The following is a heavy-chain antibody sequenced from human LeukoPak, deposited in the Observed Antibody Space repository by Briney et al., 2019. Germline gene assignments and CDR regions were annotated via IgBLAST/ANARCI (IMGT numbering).Heavy chain of an antibody. D-gene: IGHD2-15*01. CDR2: INHSGST. Sequence: SETLSLTCAVYGGSFSGYYWSWIRQPPGKGLEWIGEINHSGSTNYNPSLKSRVTISVDTSKNQFSLKLSSVTAADTAAYYCVRRKYCSGGSCPFDYWGQGTLVTVSS. CDR3: VRRKYCSGGSCPFDY. V-gene: IGHV4-34*01. J-gene: IGHJ4*02. CDR1: GGSFSGYY.